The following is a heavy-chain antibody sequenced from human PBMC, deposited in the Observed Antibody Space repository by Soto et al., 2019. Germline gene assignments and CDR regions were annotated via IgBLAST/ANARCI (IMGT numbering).Heavy chain of an antibody. CDR2: ISYDGSNK. D-gene: IGHD3-22*01. V-gene: IGHV3-30-3*01. J-gene: IGHJ4*02. Sequence: GGSLRLSCAASGFAFSSYAMHWVRQAPGKGLEWVAVISYDGSNKYYADSVKGRFTISRDNSKNTLYLQMNSLRAEDTAVYYCARAPYYYDSSGYWAYWGQGTLVTVSS. CDR3: ARAPYYYDSSGYWAY. CDR1: GFAFSSYA.